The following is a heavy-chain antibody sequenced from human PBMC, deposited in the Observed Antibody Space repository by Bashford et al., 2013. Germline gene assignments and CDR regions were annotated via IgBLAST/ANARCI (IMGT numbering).Heavy chain of an antibody. J-gene: IGHJ4*02. V-gene: IGHV4-61*02. CDR3: AREDRSGGNWNCFDY. Sequence: SETLSLTCTVSGGSISSGSYYWSWIRQPAGKGLEWIGRIYTSGSTNYNPSLKSRVTMSVDTSKNQFSLKLSSVTAADTAVYYCAREDRSGGNWNCFDYWGQGTLVTVSS. CDR2: IYTSGST. CDR1: GGSISSGSYY. D-gene: IGHD1-1*01.